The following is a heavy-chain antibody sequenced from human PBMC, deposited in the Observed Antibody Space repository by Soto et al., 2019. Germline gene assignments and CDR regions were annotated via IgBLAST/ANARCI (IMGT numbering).Heavy chain of an antibody. D-gene: IGHD2-2*01. CDR1: GYSFNSYG. J-gene: IGHJ4*02. CDR2: ISTYNGNT. V-gene: IGHV1-18*04. CDR3: ARDLVNWVSISCHDY. Sequence: ASVKVSCKASGYSFNSYGISWVRQAPGQGLEWMGRISTYNGNTNYAQKLQGRVTMTTDTSTSTAYMELRSLRSDDTAVYYCARDLVNWVSISCHDYWGQGTLVTVSS.